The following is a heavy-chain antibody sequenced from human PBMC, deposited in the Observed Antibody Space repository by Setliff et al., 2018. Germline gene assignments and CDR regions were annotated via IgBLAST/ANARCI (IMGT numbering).Heavy chain of an antibody. D-gene: IGHD3-22*01. Sequence: ASVKVSCKTSGYKFNDYAISWVRQGPGQGLEWMGWISAYSGNTYYAQKLHDRVTLTTDTSTSTAYMELRSLGSDDTAVYYCARINFYVSSGFYYASDYWGQGTLVTVSS. J-gene: IGHJ4*02. CDR2: ISAYSGNT. CDR1: GYKFNDYA. V-gene: IGHV1-18*01. CDR3: ARINFYVSSGFYYASDY.